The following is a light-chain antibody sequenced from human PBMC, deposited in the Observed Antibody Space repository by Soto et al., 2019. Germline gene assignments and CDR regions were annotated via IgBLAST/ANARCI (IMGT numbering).Light chain of an antibody. CDR3: SSYTSSSTLV. CDR2: EVS. V-gene: IGLV2-14*01. Sequence: QSVLTQPASVSGSPGQWITMSCTGTSSDVGGYNYVSWYQQHPGKAPKLMIYEVSNRPSGVSNRFSGSKSGNTASLTISGLQAEDEADYYCSSYTSSSTLVFGTGTKVTVL. CDR1: SSDVGGYNY. J-gene: IGLJ1*01.